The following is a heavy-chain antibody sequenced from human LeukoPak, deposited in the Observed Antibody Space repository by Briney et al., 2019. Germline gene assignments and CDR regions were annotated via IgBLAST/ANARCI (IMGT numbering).Heavy chain of an antibody. CDR1: GGTFSSYA. D-gene: IGHD6-19*01. CDR3: ARVVPIAVAGTPLDY. V-gene: IGHV1-69*13. J-gene: IGHJ4*02. CDR2: IIPIFGTA. Sequence: SVKVSCKASGGTFSSYAISWVRQAPGQGLEWMGGIIPIFGTANYAQKFQGRVTITADESTSTAYMELSSLRSEDTAVYYCARVVPIAVAGTPLDYWGQGTLVTVSS.